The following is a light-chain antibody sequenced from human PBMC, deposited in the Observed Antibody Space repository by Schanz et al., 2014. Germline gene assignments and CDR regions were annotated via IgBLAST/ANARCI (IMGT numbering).Light chain of an antibody. CDR1: QSVSRSY. V-gene: IGKV3-20*01. Sequence: EIVLTQSPGTVSLSPGERATLSCRASQSVSRSYLAWYQQKPGQAPRLIIYGASSRATGIPDRFSGSGSGTDFTLTISRLEPEDFAVYYCQQYGSSPPQYTFGQGTKLEIK. CDR2: GAS. J-gene: IGKJ2*01. CDR3: QQYGSSPPQYT.